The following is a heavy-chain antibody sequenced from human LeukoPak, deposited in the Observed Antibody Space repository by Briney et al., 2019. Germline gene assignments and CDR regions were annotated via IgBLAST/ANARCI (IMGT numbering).Heavy chain of an antibody. D-gene: IGHD2-8*01. CDR1: GFIFSSYA. CDR3: AKDRPCINDVCHGDFDY. J-gene: IGHJ4*02. CDR2: ISGSGGST. Sequence: PGGSLRLSCAASGFIFSSYAMSWVRQAQGKGLEWVSTISGSGGSTYYADSVKGRFTISRDNSKNTVYLQMNSLRAEDTAVYYCAKDRPCINDVCHGDFDYWGQGTLVTVSS. V-gene: IGHV3-23*01.